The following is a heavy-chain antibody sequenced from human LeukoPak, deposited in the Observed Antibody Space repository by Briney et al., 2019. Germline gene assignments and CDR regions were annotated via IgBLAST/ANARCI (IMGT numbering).Heavy chain of an antibody. J-gene: IGHJ6*02. D-gene: IGHD4/OR15-4a*01. V-gene: IGHV3-23*01. CDR2: ISGSGGST. CDR3: AVGLTTGPDYFYYGMDV. CDR1: GFTFSSYA. Sequence: PGGSLRLSCAASGFTFSSYAMSWVRQAPGKGLEWVSAISGSGGSTYYADSVKGRFTISRDNSENTLYLQMNSLRAEDTALYYCAVGLTTGPDYFYYGMDVWGQGTTVTVSS.